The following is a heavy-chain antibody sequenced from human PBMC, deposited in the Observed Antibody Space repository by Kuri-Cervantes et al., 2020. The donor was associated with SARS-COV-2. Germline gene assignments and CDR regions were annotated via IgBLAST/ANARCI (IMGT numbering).Heavy chain of an antibody. CDR1: GFTFSSYA. V-gene: IGHV3-30*07. J-gene: IGHJ6*02. CDR3: ARDDVRWGGDLYYYYGMDV. Sequence: GESLKISCAASGFTFSSYAMHWVRQAPGKGLEWVAVISYDGSNKYYADSVKGRFTISRDNSKNTLYLQMNSLRAEDTAVYYCARDDVRWGGDLYYYYGMDVWGQGTTVTVSS. CDR2: ISYDGSNK. D-gene: IGHD2-21*01.